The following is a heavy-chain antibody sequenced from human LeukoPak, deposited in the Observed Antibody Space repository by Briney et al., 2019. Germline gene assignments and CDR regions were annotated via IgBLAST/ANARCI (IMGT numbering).Heavy chain of an antibody. CDR3: AREVLVYTAMVGFDP. Sequence: GGSLRPSCAASGFTFSDYGMHWVRQAPGKGLEWVAVIWYDGSNKYYADSVKGRFTISRDNSKNTLYMQMNSLGGEDTAVYYCAREVLVYTAMVGFDPWGQGTLVTVSS. V-gene: IGHV3-33*01. D-gene: IGHD5-18*01. CDR1: GFTFSDYG. J-gene: IGHJ5*02. CDR2: IWYDGSNK.